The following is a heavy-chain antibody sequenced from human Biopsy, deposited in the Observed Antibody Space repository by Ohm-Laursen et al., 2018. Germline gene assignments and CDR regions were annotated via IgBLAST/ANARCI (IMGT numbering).Heavy chain of an antibody. D-gene: IGHD3-9*01. CDR3: ATKLTDYFHH. Sequence: ASVKVSCNVPGGTFSNYGVNWVRQAPGQGLEWLGGNIPILGTGNYAQKFQDRVTVAADTSTSTATMELRSLRSDDTAVYYCATKLTDYFHHWGQGTLVIVSS. V-gene: IGHV1-69*06. CDR1: GGTFSNYG. CDR2: NIPILGTG. J-gene: IGHJ1*01.